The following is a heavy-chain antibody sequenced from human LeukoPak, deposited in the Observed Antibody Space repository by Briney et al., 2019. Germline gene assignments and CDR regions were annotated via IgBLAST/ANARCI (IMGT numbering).Heavy chain of an antibody. Sequence: GGSLRLSCVASGFTFSSYTLHWVRQAPGKGLEGVAVMSYDGSHKFHADSVKGRFTISRDNSKNTLYLQMNSLRAEDTAIYFCARDVGGYAFDYWGQGTLVTVSS. CDR3: ARDVGGYAFDY. D-gene: IGHD5-12*01. CDR2: MSYDGSHK. V-gene: IGHV3-30*04. CDR1: GFTFSSYT. J-gene: IGHJ4*02.